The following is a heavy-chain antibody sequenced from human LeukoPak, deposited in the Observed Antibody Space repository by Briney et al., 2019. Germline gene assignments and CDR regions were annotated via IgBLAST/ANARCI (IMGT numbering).Heavy chain of an antibody. J-gene: IGHJ6*02. CDR3: AKDTSITGTTRRYYYGMDV. CDR1: GFTFSSYG. D-gene: IGHD1-20*01. CDR2: ISYDGSNK. V-gene: IGHV3-30*18. Sequence: GGSLRLSCAASGFTFSSYGMHWVRQAPGKGLEWVAVISYDGSNKYYADSVKGRFTISRDNPKNTLYLQMNSLRAEDTAVYYCAKDTSITGTTRRYYYGMDVWGQGTTVTVSS.